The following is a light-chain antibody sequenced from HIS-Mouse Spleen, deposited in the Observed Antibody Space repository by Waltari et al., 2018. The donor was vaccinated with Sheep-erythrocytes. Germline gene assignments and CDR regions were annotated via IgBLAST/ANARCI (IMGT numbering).Light chain of an antibody. V-gene: IGLV2-14*01. CDR1: SSDVSGYNY. J-gene: IGLJ3*02. CDR2: EVS. Sequence: QSALTQPASVSGSPGQSITISCTGTSSDVSGYNYVSWYQQHPGKAPKLMIYEVSNRPSGVSNRFSGSKSGNTASLTISGLQAEDEADYYCCSYAGSSTWVFGGGTKLTVL. CDR3: CSYAGSSTWV.